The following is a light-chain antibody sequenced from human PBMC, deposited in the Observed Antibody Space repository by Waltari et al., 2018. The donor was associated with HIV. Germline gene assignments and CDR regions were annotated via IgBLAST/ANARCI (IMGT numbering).Light chain of an antibody. CDR1: SSNIGAGYD. J-gene: IGLJ3*02. V-gene: IGLV1-40*01. Sequence: QSVLTQPPSVSGAPGQRVTISCTGSSSNIGAGYDVHWYQQLPGTAPKLLLYGTCTRPSGAPDRFSGSKSGASASLAITGLQAEDEADYYCQSYDSSLSGWVFGGGTKLTVL. CDR2: GTC. CDR3: QSYDSSLSGWV.